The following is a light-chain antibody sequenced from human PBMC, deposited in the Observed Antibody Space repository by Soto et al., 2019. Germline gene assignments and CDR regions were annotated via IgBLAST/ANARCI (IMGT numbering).Light chain of an antibody. V-gene: IGKV3D-15*01. J-gene: IGKJ1*01. CDR1: QSISIN. CDR2: GAS. CDR3: QQFRNWPWT. Sequence: ELVLAQSPGTMSFSPVARPTLSCRASQSISINLAWYQHKPGQAPRLLIHGASTRATGIPARISGSGSGTEFTLTISSLQSEDFAVYYGQQFRNWPWTFGQGTKVDIK.